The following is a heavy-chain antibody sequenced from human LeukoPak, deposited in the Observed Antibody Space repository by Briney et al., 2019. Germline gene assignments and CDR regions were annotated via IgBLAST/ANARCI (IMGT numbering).Heavy chain of an antibody. Sequence: PGGSLTLSCAASGCTFSSYARSWLRQPPGKGLEWVAAISGSGGSTYYAYSVKGRFTISRDNSKNTLYLQMNSLSAEDTAVYYCAILTAARGRFGYWGQGTLVTVSS. CDR2: ISGSGGST. V-gene: IGHV3-23*01. D-gene: IGHD6-13*01. J-gene: IGHJ4*02. CDR3: AILTAARGRFGY. CDR1: GCTFSSYA.